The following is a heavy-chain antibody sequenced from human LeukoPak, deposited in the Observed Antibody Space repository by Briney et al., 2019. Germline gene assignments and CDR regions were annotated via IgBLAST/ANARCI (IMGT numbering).Heavy chain of an antibody. V-gene: IGHV1-18*01. CDR2: ISAYNGNT. D-gene: IGHD2-2*01. CDR1: GYTFTSYG. CDR3: ARVRYCSSTSCYFFDY. J-gene: IGHJ4*02. Sequence: ASVTVSCKASGYTFTSYGISWVRQAPGQGLEWMGWISAYNGNTNYAQKLQGRVTMTTDTSTSTAYMELRSLRSDDTAVYYCARVRYCSSTSCYFFDYWGQGTLVTVSS.